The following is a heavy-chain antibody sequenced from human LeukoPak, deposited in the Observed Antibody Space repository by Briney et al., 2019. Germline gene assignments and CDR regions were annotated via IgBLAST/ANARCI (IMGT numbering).Heavy chain of an antibody. D-gene: IGHD5/OR15-5a*01. Sequence: GASVKVSCKASGHTFINYYLHWVRQAPGQGLVWMGQINPNTGSTNCAQMFQGRVTMTADTSTNTVYMELNGLTSGDTAVYYCARDLSGWGNSVYWGQGTLVTVSS. CDR1: GHTFINYY. V-gene: IGHV1-46*01. J-gene: IGHJ4*02. CDR3: ARDLSGWGNSVY. CDR2: INPNTGST.